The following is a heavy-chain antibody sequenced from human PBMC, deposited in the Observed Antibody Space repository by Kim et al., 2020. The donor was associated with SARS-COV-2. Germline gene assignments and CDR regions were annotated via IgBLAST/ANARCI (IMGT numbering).Heavy chain of an antibody. J-gene: IGHJ4*02. Sequence: GGSLRLSCAASGFTVSSNYMSWVRQAPGKGLEWVSVIFTGGSTYYADSVKGRFTISRDNSKNTLYLQMNSLRAEDTAVYYCARVPNYSSFYYFDYWGQGTLVTVSS. CDR3: ARVPNYSSFYYFDY. CDR1: GFTVSSNY. V-gene: IGHV3-53*01. D-gene: IGHD6-19*01. CDR2: IFTGGST.